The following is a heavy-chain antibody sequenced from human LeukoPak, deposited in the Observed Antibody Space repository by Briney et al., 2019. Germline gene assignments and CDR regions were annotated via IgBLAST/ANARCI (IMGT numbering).Heavy chain of an antibody. Sequence: PSETLSLTCTVSGGSISSGSYFWIWIRQPAGRGLEWIGRIYSSGNTNYNPSLKSRVTISVDTSKNQFSLKLSSVTAADTAVYYCARESYGSRSYDYYYYYMDVWGKGTTVTVSS. J-gene: IGHJ6*03. CDR3: ARESYGSRSYDYYYYYMDV. CDR2: IYSSGNT. D-gene: IGHD3-10*01. CDR1: GGSISSGSYF. V-gene: IGHV4-61*02.